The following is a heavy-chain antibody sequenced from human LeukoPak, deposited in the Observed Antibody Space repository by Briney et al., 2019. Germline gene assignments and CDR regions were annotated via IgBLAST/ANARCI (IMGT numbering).Heavy chain of an antibody. J-gene: IGHJ4*02. CDR3: ARVVVGATGDSFDY. D-gene: IGHD1-26*01. V-gene: IGHV3-23*01. CDR2: ISVSGGST. CDR1: GFTFSKYA. Sequence: GGSLRLSCAASGFTFSKYAMTWVRQAPGKGLEWVSGISVSGGSTNYADSVKGRFTISRDNSKNTLYLQMNSLRAEDTAVYYCARVVVGATGDSFDYWGQGTLVTVSS.